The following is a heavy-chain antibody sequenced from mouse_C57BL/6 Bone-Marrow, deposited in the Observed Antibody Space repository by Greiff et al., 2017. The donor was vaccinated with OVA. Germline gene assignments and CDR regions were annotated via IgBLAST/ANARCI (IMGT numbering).Heavy chain of an antibody. CDR1: GFNIKDYY. CDR2: IDPEDGET. V-gene: IGHV14-2*01. CDR3: ASPYDESSYFDY. J-gene: IGHJ2*01. Sequence: EVKLQESGAELVKPGASVKLSCTASGFNIKDYYMHWVKQRTEQGLEWIGRIDPEDGETKYAPKFQGKATITADTSSNTAYLQLSSLTSEDTAVYYCASPYDESSYFDYWGQGTTLTVSS. D-gene: IGHD2-14*01.